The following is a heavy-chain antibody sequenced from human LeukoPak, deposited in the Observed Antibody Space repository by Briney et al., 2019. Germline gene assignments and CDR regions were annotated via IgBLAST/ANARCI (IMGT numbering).Heavy chain of an antibody. D-gene: IGHD2-2*01. CDR1: GGSFSGYY. Sequence: PSETLSLTCAVYGGSFSGYYWSWIRQPPGKGLEWIGEINHSGSTNYNPSLKSRVTISVDTSKNQFSLKLSSVTAADTAVYYCARRKRSGCSSTSCLLNWFDPGGQGTLVTVSS. V-gene: IGHV4-34*01. CDR3: ARRKRSGCSSTSCLLNWFDP. J-gene: IGHJ5*02. CDR2: INHSGST.